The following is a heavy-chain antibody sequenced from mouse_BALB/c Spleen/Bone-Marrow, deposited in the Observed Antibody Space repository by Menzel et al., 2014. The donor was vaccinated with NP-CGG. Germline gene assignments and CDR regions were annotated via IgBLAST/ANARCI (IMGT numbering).Heavy chain of an antibody. V-gene: IGHV1-14*01. CDR2: INPDNDGT. D-gene: IGHD1-1*01. J-gene: IGHJ4*01. CDR3: ARFGYYGSPYAMDY. Sequence: VQLQQSGPEVVKPGASVKTSCKASGYTFTSYVLHWVKQKPGQGLEWIGYINPDNDGTKYNEKFKGKATLTSDKSSXTAYMELSSLTSEDSTVYYCARFGYYGSPYAMDYWGQGISVAVSS. CDR1: GYTFTSYV.